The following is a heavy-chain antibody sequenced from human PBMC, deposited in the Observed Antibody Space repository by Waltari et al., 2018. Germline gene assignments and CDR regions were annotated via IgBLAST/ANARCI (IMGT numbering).Heavy chain of an antibody. J-gene: IGHJ5*02. CDR2: IIPIFGTA. CDR3: ARDSYNWFDP. V-gene: IGHV1-69*05. CDR1: VRTFSSYA. Sequence: QVQLVQSGAEVKKPGSSVKVSCQASVRTFSSYAISWVRQAPGQGLEWMGGIIPIFGTANYAQKCQGRVTITTDESTSTAYMELSSLRSEDTAVYYCARDSYNWFDPWGQGTLVTVSS.